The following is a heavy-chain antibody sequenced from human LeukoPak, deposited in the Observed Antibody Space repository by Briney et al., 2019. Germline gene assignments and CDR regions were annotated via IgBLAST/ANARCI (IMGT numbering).Heavy chain of an antibody. J-gene: IGHJ6*04. V-gene: IGHV1-69*06. D-gene: IGHD2-21*02. CDR3: ARGWSIVVVTALDV. CDR2: IIPIFGTA. CDR1: GGTFSSYA. Sequence: SVKVSCKASGGTFSSYAISWVRQAPGQGLEWMGGIIPIFGTANYAQKFQGRVTITADKSTSTAYMELSSLRSEDTAAYYCARGWSIVVVTALDVWGKGTTVTISS.